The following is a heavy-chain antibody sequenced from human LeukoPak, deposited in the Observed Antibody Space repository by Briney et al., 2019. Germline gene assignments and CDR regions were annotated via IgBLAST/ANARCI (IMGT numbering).Heavy chain of an antibody. J-gene: IGHJ3*02. D-gene: IGHD3-16*01. Sequence: GASVKVSCKASGGTFSSYTISWVRQAPGQGLDWMGRIIPILGIANYAQKFQGRVTITADKSTSTAYMELSSLRSEDTAVYYCARDTERGSGAFDIWGQGKMVTVSS. V-gene: IGHV1-69*04. CDR2: IIPILGIA. CDR3: ARDTERGSGAFDI. CDR1: GGTFSSYT.